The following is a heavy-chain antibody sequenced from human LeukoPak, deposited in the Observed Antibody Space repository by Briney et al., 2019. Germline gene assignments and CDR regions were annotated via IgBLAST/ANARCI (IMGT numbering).Heavy chain of an antibody. D-gene: IGHD2-15*01. CDR2: IYYSGST. CDR1: GDSISSGSYS. CDR3: ASFYCSGGSCYQYFSYYYMDV. V-gene: IGHV4-30-2*03. Sequence: SETLSLTCAVSGDSISSGSYSWSWIRQPPGKGLEWIGHIYYSGSTYYNPSLQSRVTISVDTSKNQFSLKLNSVTAADTAVYYCASFYCSGGSCYQYFSYYYMDVWGKGTTVTISS. J-gene: IGHJ6*03.